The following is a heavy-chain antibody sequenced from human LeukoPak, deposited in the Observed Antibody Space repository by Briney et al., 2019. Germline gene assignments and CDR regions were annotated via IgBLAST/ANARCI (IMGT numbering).Heavy chain of an antibody. D-gene: IGHD5-18*01. CDR3: ARGTAMVNFDY. Sequence: PGGSLRLSCAASGFTFSSYGMHWVRQAPGKGLEWVAVIWYDGSNKYYADSVKGRFTISRDNSKNTLYLQMNSLRAEDTAVYHCARGTAMVNFDYWGQGTLVTVSS. J-gene: IGHJ4*02. CDR2: IWYDGSNK. CDR1: GFTFSSYG. V-gene: IGHV3-33*08.